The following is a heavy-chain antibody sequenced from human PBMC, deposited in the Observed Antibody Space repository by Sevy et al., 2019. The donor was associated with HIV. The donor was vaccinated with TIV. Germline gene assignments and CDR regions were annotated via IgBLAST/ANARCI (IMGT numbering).Heavy chain of an antibody. V-gene: IGHV1-69*06. D-gene: IGHD2-21*02. CDR2: IIPISVPAGPT. CDR1: GDSFSGYT. Sequence: ASVKVSCKSSGDSFSGYTIIWVRQAPGQGLEWMGGIIPISVPAGPTNSAQNFQDRATITADISTHTAYMELSSLRSEDTALYFCARASSCGGDCYYLQYWGQGTLVTVSS. J-gene: IGHJ1*01. CDR3: ARASSCGGDCYYLQY.